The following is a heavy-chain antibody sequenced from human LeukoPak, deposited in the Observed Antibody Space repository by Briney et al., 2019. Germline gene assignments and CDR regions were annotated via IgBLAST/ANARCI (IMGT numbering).Heavy chain of an antibody. CDR2: IIPIFGTA. D-gene: IGHD4-17*01. Sequence: WASAKVSCKASGGTFSSYAISWVRQAPGQGLEWMGGIIPIFGTANYAQKFQGRVTITADESTSTAYMELSSLRSEDTAVYYCARDLMTTVTTEVWGQGTLVTVSS. CDR1: GGTFSSYA. V-gene: IGHV1-69*13. J-gene: IGHJ4*02. CDR3: ARDLMTTVTTEV.